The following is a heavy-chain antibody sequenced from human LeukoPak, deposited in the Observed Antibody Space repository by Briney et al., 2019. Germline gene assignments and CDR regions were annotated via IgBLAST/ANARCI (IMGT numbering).Heavy chain of an antibody. CDR2: IYYSGST. V-gene: IGHV4-59*08. CDR1: GGSIGSYY. J-gene: IGHJ3*02. CDR3: ARHRTEDGAFDI. Sequence: SETLSLTCTVSGGSIGSYYWSWIRQPPGKGLEWIGYIYYSGSTNYNPSLKSRVTISVDTSKNQFSLKLSSVTAADTAVYYCARHRTEDGAFDIWGQGTMVTVSS. D-gene: IGHD7-27*01.